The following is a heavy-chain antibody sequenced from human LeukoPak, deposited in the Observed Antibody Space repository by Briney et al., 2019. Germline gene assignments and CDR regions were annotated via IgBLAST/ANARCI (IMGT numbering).Heavy chain of an antibody. D-gene: IGHD3-22*01. J-gene: IGHJ6*03. CDR3: ARTRSDYYDSSGYHYPYYDYYYLDV. CDR1: GFTFDDYG. Sequence: PGGSLRLSCAASGFTFDDYGMSWVRQAPGKGLEWVSGINWNGGSTGYADSVKGRFTISRDNAKNSLYLQMNSLRAEDTALYYCARTRSDYYDSSGYHYPYYDYYYLDVWGKGTTVTVSS. V-gene: IGHV3-20*04. CDR2: INWNGGST.